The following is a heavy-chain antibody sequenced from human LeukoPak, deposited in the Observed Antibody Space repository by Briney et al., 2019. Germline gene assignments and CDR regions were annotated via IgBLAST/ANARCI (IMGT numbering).Heavy chain of an antibody. D-gene: IGHD6-13*01. V-gene: IGHV1-69*04. J-gene: IGHJ4*02. Sequence: ASVKVSCKASGGTFSSYAISWVRQAPGQGLEWMGRIIPIPGIANYAQKFQGRVTITADKSTSTAYMELSSLRSEDTAVYYCARPAGTTKSFDYWGQGTLVTVSS. CDR1: GGTFSSYA. CDR3: ARPAGTTKSFDY. CDR2: IIPIPGIA.